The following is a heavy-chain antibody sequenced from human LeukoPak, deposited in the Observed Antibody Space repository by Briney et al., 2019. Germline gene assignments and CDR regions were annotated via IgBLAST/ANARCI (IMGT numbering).Heavy chain of an antibody. Sequence: PGGSLRLSCAASGFTFSSYEMNWVRQAPGKGLEWVSYISSSGSTIYYADSVKGRFTISRDNARNSLFLQMSSLRAEDTAVYYCARGHRDGYNYWGQGTLVTVSS. V-gene: IGHV3-48*03. CDR3: ARGHRDGYNY. CDR1: GFTFSSYE. J-gene: IGHJ4*02. CDR2: ISSSGSTI. D-gene: IGHD5-24*01.